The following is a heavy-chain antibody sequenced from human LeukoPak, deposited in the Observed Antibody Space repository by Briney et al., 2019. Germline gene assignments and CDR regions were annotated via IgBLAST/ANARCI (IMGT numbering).Heavy chain of an antibody. Sequence: AGGSLRLSCAPSGYTFSSHGLHWVRQAPGKGLECVASIRHDGGDKYYSESVKGRFTISKDNTKNTLFLYMNSLRPEDTAMYYCVRWSGTYPLYYLDYWGQGTLVIVSS. V-gene: IGHV3-30*02. D-gene: IGHD1-26*01. CDR3: VRWSGTYPLYYLDY. CDR2: IRHDGGDK. J-gene: IGHJ4*02. CDR1: GYTFSSHG.